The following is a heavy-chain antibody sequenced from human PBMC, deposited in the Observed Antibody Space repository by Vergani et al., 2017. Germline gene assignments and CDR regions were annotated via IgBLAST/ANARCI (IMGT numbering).Heavy chain of an antibody. D-gene: IGHD2-2*02. V-gene: IGHV3-15*01. CDR1: GIPFKNAW. CDR3: YTDYHDY. CDR2: IRSKNDGGTE. J-gene: IGHJ4*02. Sequence: EVQVVESGGGLIKPGGSLRLSCVVSGIPFKNAWINWVRQAPGKGLEWIGRIRSKNDGGTEDYAAPLKGRFTISRDDSKDSAFLLVNNLKTEDTAVYFCYTDYHDYWGQGTLVTVSS.